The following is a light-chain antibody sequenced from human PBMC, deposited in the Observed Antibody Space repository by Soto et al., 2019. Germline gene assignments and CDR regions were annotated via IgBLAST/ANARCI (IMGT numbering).Light chain of an antibody. CDR1: SSNIGAGYD. CDR2: VNN. CDR3: QSFDSSLSGWV. V-gene: IGLV1-40*01. J-gene: IGLJ3*02. Sequence: QSVLTQPPSVSGAPGQRVTISCTGSSSNIGAGYDVQWYQQLPGTAPKLLIYVNNNRPSGVPDRFSGSKSGTSASLAITGLHAEDEADYYCQSFDSSLSGWVFGGGTKLTVL.